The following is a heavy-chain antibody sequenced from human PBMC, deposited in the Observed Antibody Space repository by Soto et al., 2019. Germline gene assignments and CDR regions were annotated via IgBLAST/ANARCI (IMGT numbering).Heavy chain of an antibody. J-gene: IGHJ4*02. CDR1: GFTFSSYG. V-gene: IGHV3-30*18. Sequence: GGSLRLSCAASGFTFSSYGMHWVRQAPGKGLEWVAVISCDGSNKYYADSVKGRFTISRDNSKNTLYLQMNSLRAEDTAVYYCAKEAFTYYYDSSGLDYCGQGT. CDR3: AKEAFTYYYDSSGLDY. CDR2: ISCDGSNK. D-gene: IGHD3-22*01.